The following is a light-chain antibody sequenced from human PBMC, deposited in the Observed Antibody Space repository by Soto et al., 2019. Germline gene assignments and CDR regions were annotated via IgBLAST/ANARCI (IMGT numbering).Light chain of an antibody. CDR1: RPNIGSNT. Sequence: QALPALPPPTSGTPGHRVTPSFSRKRPNIGSNTVNWYQQLPGTAPKLLIYSNNQRPSGVPDRFSGSKSGTSASLAISGLQSEDEADYYCVAWDDSLNGYVFGTGTKATVL. V-gene: IGLV1-44*01. CDR3: VAWDDSLNGYV. J-gene: IGLJ1*01. CDR2: SNN.